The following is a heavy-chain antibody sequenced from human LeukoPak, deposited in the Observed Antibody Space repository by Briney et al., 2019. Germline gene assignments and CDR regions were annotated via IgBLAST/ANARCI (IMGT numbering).Heavy chain of an antibody. CDR3: ARRAGAYTHPYDY. V-gene: IGHV3-53*01. Sequence: GGSLRLSCAASGFTVSSNSMSWVRQAPGKGLEWVSFIYSAGSTHYSDSVKGRFTISIDNSKNTLYLQMNSLRAEDTAVYYCARRAGAYTHPYDYWGRGTLVTVS. CDR2: IYSAGST. D-gene: IGHD3-16*01. CDR1: GFTVSSNS. J-gene: IGHJ4*02.